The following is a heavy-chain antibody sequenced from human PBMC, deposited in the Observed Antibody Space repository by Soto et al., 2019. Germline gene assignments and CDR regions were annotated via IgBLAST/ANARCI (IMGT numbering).Heavy chain of an antibody. CDR1: GFNVSDNY. Sequence: PGGSLRLSCAAAGFNVSDNYMGWVRQAPGKGLEWVSSFFTGGGTDYADSVKGRFTISRDDSKNTVYLQTNSLRAEDTAVYFCVRERRGLGIGFDHWGQGTLVTVSS. CDR3: VRERRGLGIGFDH. CDR2: FFTGGGT. J-gene: IGHJ4*02. D-gene: IGHD6-19*01. V-gene: IGHV3-53*01.